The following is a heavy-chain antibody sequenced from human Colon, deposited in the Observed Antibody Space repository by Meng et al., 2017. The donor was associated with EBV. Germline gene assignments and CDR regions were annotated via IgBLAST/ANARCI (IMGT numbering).Heavy chain of an antibody. CDR3: ARRTFYFDNSGSGYFFDS. CDR2: VYYSGST. Sequence: RLQLQGSGPGQLKPPAPLSLTCTVSGGSISSSSHYWDWIRQPPGKGLEWIGSVYYSGSTFYSPSLKSRVTISIDTSKNQFSLKLNSGTAADTAIYYCARRTFYFDNSGSGYFFDSWGQGTLVTVSS. J-gene: IGHJ4*02. V-gene: IGHV4-39*06. CDR1: GGSISSSSHY. D-gene: IGHD3-22*01.